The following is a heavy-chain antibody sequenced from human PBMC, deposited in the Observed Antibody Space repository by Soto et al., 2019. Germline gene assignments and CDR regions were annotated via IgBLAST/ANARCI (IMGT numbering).Heavy chain of an antibody. Sequence: SETLSLTCTVSGASITQYYWNWVRQSPGKGLEWIVSVSYTGSTVYNPSLTSRVTVSLDTSKNQFSLTLNSVTAADTAVYHCASGGALRYFDWLSSTYAMDVWVQGTTVT. D-gene: IGHD3-9*01. CDR2: VSYTGST. V-gene: IGHV4-59*01. CDR1: GASITQYY. CDR3: ASGGALRYFDWLSSTYAMDV. J-gene: IGHJ6*02.